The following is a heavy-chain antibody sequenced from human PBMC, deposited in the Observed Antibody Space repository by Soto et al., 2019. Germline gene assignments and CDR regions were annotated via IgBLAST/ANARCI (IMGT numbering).Heavy chain of an antibody. J-gene: IGHJ6*02. V-gene: IGHV3-30*18. D-gene: IGHD1-26*01. Sequence: PGGSLRLSCAASGFTFSSYGMHWVRQAPGKGLEWVAVISYDGSNKYYADSVKGRFTISRDNSKNTLYLQMNSLRAEDTAVYYCAKERWELYYYYGMDVWGQGTTVTVSS. CDR3: AKERWELYYYYGMDV. CDR2: ISYDGSNK. CDR1: GFTFSSYG.